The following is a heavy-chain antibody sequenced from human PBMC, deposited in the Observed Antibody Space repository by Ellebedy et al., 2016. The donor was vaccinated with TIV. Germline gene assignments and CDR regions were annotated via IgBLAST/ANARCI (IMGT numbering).Heavy chain of an antibody. CDR1: GGTFSSYA. J-gene: IGHJ3*02. CDR2: IIPIFGTA. V-gene: IGHV1-69*13. Sequence: SVKVSCXASGGTFSSYAISWVRQAPGQGLEWMGGIIPIFGTANYAQKFQGRVTITADESTSTAYMELSSLRSEDTAVYYCARGARRIYDYIWGSYRYQPPEHAFDIWGQGTMVTVSS. CDR3: ARGARRIYDYIWGSYRYQPPEHAFDI. D-gene: IGHD3-16*02.